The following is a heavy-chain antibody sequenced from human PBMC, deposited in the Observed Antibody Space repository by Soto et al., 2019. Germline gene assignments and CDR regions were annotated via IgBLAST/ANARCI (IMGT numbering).Heavy chain of an antibody. V-gene: IGHV4-34*01. J-gene: IGHJ4*02. CDR1: GGSFSGYY. Sequence: SETLSLTCAVYGGSFSGYYWSWIRQPPGKGLEWIGEINHSGSTNYNPSLKSRVTISVDTSKNQFSLKLSSVTAADTAVYYCARASHYDILTGYYNSRPPYFDYWGQGTLVTVSS. CDR3: ARASHYDILTGYYNSRPPYFDY. CDR2: INHSGST. D-gene: IGHD3-9*01.